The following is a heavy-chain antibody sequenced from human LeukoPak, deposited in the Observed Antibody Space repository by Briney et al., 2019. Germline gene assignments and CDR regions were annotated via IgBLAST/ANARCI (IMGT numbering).Heavy chain of an antibody. V-gene: IGHV1-24*01. J-gene: IGHJ4*02. CDR3: ATGPYSSSWYKFDY. CDR1: GYTLTELS. D-gene: IGHD6-13*01. Sequence: ASVKVSCKVSGYTLTELSMHWVRQAPGKGLEWMGGFDPEDGETIYAQKFQGRVTMTEDTSTDTAYMELSSLRSEGTAVYYCATGPYSSSWYKFDYWGQGTLVTVSS. CDR2: FDPEDGET.